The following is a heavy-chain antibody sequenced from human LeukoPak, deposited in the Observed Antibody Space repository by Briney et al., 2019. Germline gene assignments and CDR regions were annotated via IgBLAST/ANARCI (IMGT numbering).Heavy chain of an antibody. CDR1: GFTFSGYA. J-gene: IGHJ4*02. Sequence: GRSLRLSCAASGFTFSGYAMHWVRQAPGKGLEWVAIIWYDGSYKYYADSVKGRFTISRDNSKNTLYLQMNGLRAEDTAVYYCARGTGMATITVDFDYWGQGTLVTVSS. CDR2: IWYDGSYK. CDR3: ARGTGMATITVDFDY. D-gene: IGHD5-24*01. V-gene: IGHV3-33*01.